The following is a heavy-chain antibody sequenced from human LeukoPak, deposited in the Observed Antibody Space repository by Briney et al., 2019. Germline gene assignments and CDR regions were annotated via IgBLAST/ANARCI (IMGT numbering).Heavy chain of an antibody. Sequence: PSETLSLTCSVSGVSMSTYYWSWIRQPPGKGLEWIGYFYYSGSTNYNPSLKGRITISVDTSKNQFSLKLSSVTAADTAVYYCARGGGGKEFDYWGRGTLVTVSS. CDR2: FYYSGST. CDR3: ARGGGGKEFDY. V-gene: IGHV4-59*01. CDR1: GVSMSTYY. D-gene: IGHD3-16*01. J-gene: IGHJ4*02.